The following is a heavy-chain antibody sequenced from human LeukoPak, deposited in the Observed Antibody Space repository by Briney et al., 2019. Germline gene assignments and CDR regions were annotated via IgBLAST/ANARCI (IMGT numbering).Heavy chain of an antibody. V-gene: IGHV1-46*02. CDR1: GYTFDIYG. Sequence: ASVKVSCKASGYTFDIYGITWVRQAPGQGLEWMGIINPSGGSTSYAQKFQGRVTMTRDTSTSTVYMELSSLRSEDTAVYYCARGGSSSWYYYYYYGMDVWGQGTTVTVSS. J-gene: IGHJ6*02. CDR3: ARGGSSSWYYYYYYGMDV. CDR2: INPSGGST. D-gene: IGHD6-13*01.